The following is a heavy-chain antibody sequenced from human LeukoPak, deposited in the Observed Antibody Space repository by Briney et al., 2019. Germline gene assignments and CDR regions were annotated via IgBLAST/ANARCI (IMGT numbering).Heavy chain of an antibody. V-gene: IGHV3-23*01. J-gene: IGHJ4*02. CDR1: GFTFSSYG. Sequence: GGTLRLSCAASGFTFSSYGMSWVRQAPGKGLEWVSAISGSGGSTYYADSVKGRFTISRDNSKNTLYLQMNSLRAEDTAVYYCAKDLGDSSGYYYETDNFDYWGQGTPVTVSS. CDR3: AKDLGDSSGYYYETDNFDY. CDR2: ISGSGGST. D-gene: IGHD3-22*01.